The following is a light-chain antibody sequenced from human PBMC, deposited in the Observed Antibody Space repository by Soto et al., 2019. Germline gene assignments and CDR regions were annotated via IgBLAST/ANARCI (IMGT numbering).Light chain of an antibody. CDR1: QTVNNNY. CDR3: QPYGGSAPWT. J-gene: IGKJ1*01. Sequence: EIVLTQPPGPLSVSPGDRVTLSCRASQTVNNNYLAWYQQKPGQAPRLLIYGASTPATGTPARFSGSGSGTHFTLTVSRLEPEDFAVYYCQPYGGSAPWTFGPGTKLDIK. CDR2: GAS. V-gene: IGKV3-20*01.